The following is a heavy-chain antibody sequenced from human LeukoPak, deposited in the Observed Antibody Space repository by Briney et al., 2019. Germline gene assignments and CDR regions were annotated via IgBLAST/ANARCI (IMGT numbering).Heavy chain of an antibody. J-gene: IGHJ6*03. V-gene: IGHV3-11*04. Sequence: GGSLRLSCAASGFTFSNYYMSWIRQAPGKGLEYIAYISNTGTTIDYADSVKGRFTISRDDAKNSLSLQMNSLRAEDTAVYYCARSGIKMVRGVIIKSPYHMDVWGKGTTVTVSS. CDR3: ARSGIKMVRGVIIKSPYHMDV. D-gene: IGHD3-10*01. CDR1: GFTFSNYY. CDR2: ISNTGTTI.